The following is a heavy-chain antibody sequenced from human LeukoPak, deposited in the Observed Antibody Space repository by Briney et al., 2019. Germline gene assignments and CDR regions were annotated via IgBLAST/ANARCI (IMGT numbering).Heavy chain of an antibody. J-gene: IGHJ3*02. CDR1: GGSISSSSYY. Sequence: SETLSLTCTVSGGSISSSSYYWGWIRQPPGKGLEWIGSIYYSGSTYYNPSLKSRVTISVDTSKNQFSLKLSSVTAADTAVYYCARGPIALYYYDSSGYYPAGAFDIWGQGTMVTVSS. D-gene: IGHD3-22*01. CDR3: ARGPIALYYYDSSGYYPAGAFDI. CDR2: IYYSGST. V-gene: IGHV4-39*07.